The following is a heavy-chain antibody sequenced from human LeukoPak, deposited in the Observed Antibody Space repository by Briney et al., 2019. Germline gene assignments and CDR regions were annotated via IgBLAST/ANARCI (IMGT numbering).Heavy chain of an antibody. CDR3: ARDRSGSYYWFDP. V-gene: IGHV3-48*04. CDR2: ISSSGSTI. CDR1: GFSFSTYS. J-gene: IGHJ5*02. Sequence: GSLRLSCAASGFSFSTYSVNWVRQAPGKGLEWVSYISSSGSTIYYADSVKGRFTISRDNAKNSLYLQMNSLRAEDTAVYYCARDRSGSYYWFDPWGQGTLVTVSS. D-gene: IGHD1-26*01.